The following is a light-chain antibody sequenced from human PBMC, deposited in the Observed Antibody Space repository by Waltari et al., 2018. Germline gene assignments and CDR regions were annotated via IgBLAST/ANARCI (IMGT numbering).Light chain of an antibody. Sequence: QSVLTQPPSASGTPGQRVTISCSGSRSNIGSSTVNWYQQLPGPAPKLLIYTNNQRPSGVPDRFSGSKSGTSASLAISGLQSEDEAVYYCAAWDDSPDGLVFGGGTKLTVL. V-gene: IGLV1-44*01. CDR3: AAWDDSPDGLV. J-gene: IGLJ3*02. CDR1: RSNIGSST. CDR2: TNN.